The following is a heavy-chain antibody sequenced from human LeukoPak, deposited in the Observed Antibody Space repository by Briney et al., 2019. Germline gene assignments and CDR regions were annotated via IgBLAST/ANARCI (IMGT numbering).Heavy chain of an antibody. D-gene: IGHD3-9*01. CDR1: GGSISSYY. Sequence: SETLSLTCTVSGGSISSYYWRWIRHPPGKGLECIGYIYYSGSTNYNPSLKSRVTISVDTSKNQFSLKLSSVTAADTAVYYCARDLMIPRRFWLVIPECTDAFDIWGQGTMVTVSS. J-gene: IGHJ3*02. CDR3: ARDLMIPRRFWLVIPECTDAFDI. V-gene: IGHV4-59*01. CDR2: IYYSGST.